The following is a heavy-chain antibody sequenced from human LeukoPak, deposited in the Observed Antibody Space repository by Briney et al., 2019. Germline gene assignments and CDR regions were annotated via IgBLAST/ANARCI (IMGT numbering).Heavy chain of an antibody. D-gene: IGHD3-10*01. CDR1: GFTFSGYW. CDR3: ARDSSMLRGPLVIYYFDF. CDR2: INSDGTIT. V-gene: IGHV3-74*01. Sequence: GGSLRLSCAASGFTFSGYWMHWVRQAPGMGLVWVSRINSDGTITNYADSVKGRFTISRDNSKNTLYLQMNSLRVEDTAVYYCARDSSMLRGPLVIYYFDFWGQGTLVTVSS. J-gene: IGHJ4*02.